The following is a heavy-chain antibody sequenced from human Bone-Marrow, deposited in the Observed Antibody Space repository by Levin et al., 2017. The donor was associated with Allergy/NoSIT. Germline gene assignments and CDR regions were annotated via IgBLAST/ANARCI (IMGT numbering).Heavy chain of an antibody. D-gene: IGHD5-12*01. CDR2: ISYDGSKK. Sequence: QAGGSLRLSCAASGFTFSSYAMYWVRQAPGKGLEWVALISYDGSKKYHADSVKGRFTISRDNSKNTLYVQMNSLRAEDTALYYCARDGHGGYAYYYLDFWGQGTLVTVSS. J-gene: IGHJ4*02. V-gene: IGHV3-30-3*01. CDR3: ARDGHGGYAYYYLDF. CDR1: GFTFSSYA.